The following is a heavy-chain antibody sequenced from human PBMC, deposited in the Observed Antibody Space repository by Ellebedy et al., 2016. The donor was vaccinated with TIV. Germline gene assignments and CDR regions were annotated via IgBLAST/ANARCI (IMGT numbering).Heavy chain of an antibody. CDR2: IYYSGST. V-gene: IGHV4-59*08. D-gene: IGHD3-16*01. CDR3: ARQKRSDRVTLMSFDT. Sequence: MPGGSLRLSCTVSGGSISSYYWSWIRQPPGKGLEWIGYIYYSGSTNYNPSLKSRVTISVDPSQNQFSLKLSSVTAADTAVYNCARQKRSDRVTLMSFDTWGRGTRVTVSS. CDR1: GGSISSYY. J-gene: IGHJ4*02.